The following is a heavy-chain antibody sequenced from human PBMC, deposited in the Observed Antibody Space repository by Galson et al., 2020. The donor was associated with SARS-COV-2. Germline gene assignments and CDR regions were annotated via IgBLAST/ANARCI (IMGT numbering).Heavy chain of an antibody. D-gene: IGHD6-19*01. CDR2: IFFDGSDK. CDR1: GFTFSDHA. CDR3: ARDGTTSSGWALDY. V-gene: IGHV3-33*01. J-gene: IGHJ4*02. Sequence: GGSLRLSCAASGFTFSDHAMHWVRQAPGKGLEWVAQIFFDGSDKYYGDSVKGRFTISRDSSKNTVYLQMNNLRADDTAVYYCARDGTTSSGWALDYWGQGTLVTVSS.